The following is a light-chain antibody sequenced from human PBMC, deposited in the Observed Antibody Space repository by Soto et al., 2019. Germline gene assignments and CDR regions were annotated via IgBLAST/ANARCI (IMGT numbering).Light chain of an antibody. Sequence: EIVLTQSPGTLSLSPGERATLSCRASQSVSNVYLAWYQQKPGQAPRLLIYDASNRATGIPDRFSGSVSGTDFTLTISRLEPEDFAVYYCQQSGSSPRTFGQGTKLEIK. J-gene: IGKJ2*01. V-gene: IGKV3-20*01. CDR1: QSVSNVY. CDR3: QQSGSSPRT. CDR2: DAS.